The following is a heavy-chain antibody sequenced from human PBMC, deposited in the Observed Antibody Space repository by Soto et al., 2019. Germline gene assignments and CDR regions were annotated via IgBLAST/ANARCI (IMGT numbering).Heavy chain of an antibody. CDR1: GGSISNYY. J-gene: IGHJ6*02. D-gene: IGHD6-6*01. CDR2: ISYSGST. V-gene: IGHV4-59*08. CDR3: ARLAKYYYYAMDV. Sequence: QVQLQESGPGLVKPSETLSLTCTVSGGSISNYYWTWIRQPPGKGLECIGYISYSGSTNYNSSLNGRVTISVHPSKTQSPLRLSSVTAADTAVYYCARLAKYYYYAMDVWGQGTTVTVSS.